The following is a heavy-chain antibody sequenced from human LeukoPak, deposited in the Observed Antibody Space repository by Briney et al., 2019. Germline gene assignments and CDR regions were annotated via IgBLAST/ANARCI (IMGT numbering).Heavy chain of an antibody. CDR2: INHSGST. J-gene: IGHJ3*02. CDR3: ARGRRGDSSWYDAFDI. V-gene: IGHV4-34*01. D-gene: IGHD6-13*01. Sequence: SETLSLTCAVYGGSFSGYYWSWIRQPPGKGLEWIGEINHSGSTNYNPSLKSRVTISVDTSKNQFSLKLSSMTAADTAVYYCARGRRGDSSWYDAFDIWGQGTMVTVSS. CDR1: GGSFSGYY.